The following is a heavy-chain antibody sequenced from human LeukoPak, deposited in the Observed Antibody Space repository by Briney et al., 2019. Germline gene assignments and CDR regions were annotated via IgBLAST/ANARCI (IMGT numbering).Heavy chain of an antibody. CDR3: ARSRLLWFRELLDY. CDR1: GGSFSGYY. V-gene: IGHV4-34*01. Sequence: SETLSLTCAVYGGSFSGYYWSWIREPPGKGLEWIAEINHSGSTNYNPSLKSRVTISVDTSKNQFSLKLSSVTAADTAVYYCARSRLLWFRELLDYWGQGTLVTVSS. CDR2: INHSGST. J-gene: IGHJ4*02. D-gene: IGHD3-10*01.